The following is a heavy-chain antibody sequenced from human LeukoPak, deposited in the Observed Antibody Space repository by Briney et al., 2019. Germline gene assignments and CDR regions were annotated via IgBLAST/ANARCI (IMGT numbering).Heavy chain of an antibody. V-gene: IGHV3-30*02. CDR1: GFTFSSYG. CDR2: IRYDGSNK. J-gene: IGHJ4*02. CDR3: AKNGPRRITMVRGVPPHFDH. Sequence: PGGSLRLSRAASGFTFSSYGMHWVRQAPGKGLEWVAFIRYDGSNKYYADSVKGRFTISRDNSKNTLYLQMNSLRAEDTAVYYCAKNGPRRITMVRGVPPHFDHWGQGTLVTVSS. D-gene: IGHD3-10*01.